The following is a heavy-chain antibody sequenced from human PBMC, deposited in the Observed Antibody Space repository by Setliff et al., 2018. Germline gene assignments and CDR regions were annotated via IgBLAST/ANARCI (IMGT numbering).Heavy chain of an antibody. V-gene: IGHV2-5*02. Sequence: GSGPTLVNPTPTLTLTCTFSGFSLTTNGVGVGWIRQPPGKALEWLALIYYDDDRRYNPSVKNRLTITKDTSKNQVVLTMTNVDPVDTATYYCARGFWSGYFVLDFWGQGSLVTVSS. J-gene: IGHJ4*02. CDR1: GFSLTTNGVG. CDR3: ARGFWSGYFVLDF. D-gene: IGHD3-3*01. CDR2: IYYDDDR.